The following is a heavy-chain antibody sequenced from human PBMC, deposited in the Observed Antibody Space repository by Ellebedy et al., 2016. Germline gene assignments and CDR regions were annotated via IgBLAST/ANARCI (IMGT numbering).Heavy chain of an antibody. Sequence: SETLSLXCTVSGGSINSGGYSWSWIRQPPGKGLEWIGFIYPGGSTNYNPSFESRVTISVDRSKNQFSLRLTSVTAADTSVYYCARYGFGSGFFDYWGQGSLVTVSS. CDR2: IYPGGST. V-gene: IGHV4-30-2*01. CDR1: GGSINSGGYS. J-gene: IGHJ4*02. CDR3: ARYGFGSGFFDY. D-gene: IGHD3-10*01.